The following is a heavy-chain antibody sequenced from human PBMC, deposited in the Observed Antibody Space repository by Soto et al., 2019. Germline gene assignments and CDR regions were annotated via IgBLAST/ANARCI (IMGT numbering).Heavy chain of an antibody. Sequence: QVQLQQWGAGLLKPSETLSLTCAVYGGSFSGYYWSWIRQPPGKGLEWIGEINNSGSTNYNPSLKSRVTISVDTSKNQFSLKLSSVTAADTAVYYCARQGDYGDYETDYWGQGTLVTVSS. CDR1: GGSFSGYY. J-gene: IGHJ4*02. V-gene: IGHV4-34*01. CDR3: ARQGDYGDYETDY. D-gene: IGHD4-17*01. CDR2: INNSGST.